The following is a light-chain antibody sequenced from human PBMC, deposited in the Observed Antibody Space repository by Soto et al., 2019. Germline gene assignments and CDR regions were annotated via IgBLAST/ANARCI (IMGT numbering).Light chain of an antibody. J-gene: IGLJ2*01. CDR1: SSDVGGYNY. CDR2: DVS. Sequence: QSALTQPRSVSGSPGQSVTISCTGTSSDVGGYNYVSWYQQHPYKAPKLMIYDVSKRPSGVPGRFSGSKSGNTASLTISGLQAEDEADYYCCSYAGSYTFGAFGGGTKVTVL. V-gene: IGLV2-11*01. CDR3: CSYAGSYTFGA.